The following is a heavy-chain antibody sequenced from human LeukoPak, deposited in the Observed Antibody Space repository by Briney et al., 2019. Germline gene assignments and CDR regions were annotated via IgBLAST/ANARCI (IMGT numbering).Heavy chain of an antibody. J-gene: IGHJ4*02. CDR2: VSYAGSTT. V-gene: IGHV3-30*18. D-gene: IGHD6-19*01. CDR1: AFTFSNYD. CDR3: AKEPIPMAGGYYFDY. Sequence: PGGSLRLSCAASAFTFSNYDMHWVRQAPGKGLEWVSVVSYAGSTTYYADSVKGRFTISRDNSKNTLYLQMNSLRAEDTAVYYCAKEPIPMAGGYYFDYWGQGTLVTVSS.